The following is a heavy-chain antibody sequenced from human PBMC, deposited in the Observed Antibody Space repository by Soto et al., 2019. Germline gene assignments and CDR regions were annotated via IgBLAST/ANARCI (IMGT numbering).Heavy chain of an antibody. J-gene: IGHJ4*02. CDR1: GGSISSSSYY. CDR3: ARGLDYGSGNFAY. D-gene: IGHD3-10*01. CDR2: IYYSGST. V-gene: IGHV4-39*01. Sequence: PSETLSLTCTVSGGSISSSSYYWGWIRQPPGKGLEWIGSIYYSGSTYYNPSLKSRVTISVDTSKNQFSLKLSSVTAADTAVYYCARGLDYGSGNFAYWGQGTLVTVSS.